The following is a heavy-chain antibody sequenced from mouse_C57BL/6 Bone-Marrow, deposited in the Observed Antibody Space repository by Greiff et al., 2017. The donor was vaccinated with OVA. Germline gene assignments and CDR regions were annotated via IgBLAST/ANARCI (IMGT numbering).Heavy chain of an antibody. CDR3: ARRSNYYFDY. J-gene: IGHJ2*01. Sequence: EVTLVESGGGLVKPGGSLKLSCAASGFTFSDYGMHWVRQAPETGLEWVAYISSGSSTIYYADTVKGRFTISRDNAKNTRFLQMTSRRSEDTAMYYCARRSNYYFDYWGQGTTLTVSS. CDR1: GFTFSDYG. CDR2: ISSGSSTI. D-gene: IGHD2-5*01. V-gene: IGHV5-17*01.